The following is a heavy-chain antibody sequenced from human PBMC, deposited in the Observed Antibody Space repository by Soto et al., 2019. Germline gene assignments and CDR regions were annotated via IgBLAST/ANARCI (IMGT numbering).Heavy chain of an antibody. Sequence: EVRLLESGGGLVQPGGSLRLSCEASGFTFSNYGMDWVRQAPGKGLEWISFISGAGDTTYYADSVTGRFIISRDNSKNTLYLQMNSLRAEDTAIYYCAKSCTQSNVWRAYRHKTHFDYWGQGALVTVTS. J-gene: IGHJ4*02. D-gene: IGHD3-16*02. V-gene: IGHV3-23*01. CDR2: ISGAGDTT. CDR3: AKSCTQSNVWRAYRHKTHFDY. CDR1: GFTFSNYG.